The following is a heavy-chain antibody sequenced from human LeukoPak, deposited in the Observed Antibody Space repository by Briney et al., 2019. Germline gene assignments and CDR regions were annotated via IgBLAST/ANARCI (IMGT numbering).Heavy chain of an antibody. J-gene: IGHJ4*03. D-gene: IGHD3-10*01. CDR2: IYYSGST. CDR1: GGSISSGSCY. Sequence: SETLSLTCTVSGGSISSGSCYWSWIRQHPGKGLECIGYIYYSGSTYYSPSLKSRVTISVDTSKKQFSLKLSSVTAADTAVYYCARYYFGSGSYFDYWGQGTLVTVSS. CDR3: ARYYFGSGSYFDY. V-gene: IGHV4-31*03.